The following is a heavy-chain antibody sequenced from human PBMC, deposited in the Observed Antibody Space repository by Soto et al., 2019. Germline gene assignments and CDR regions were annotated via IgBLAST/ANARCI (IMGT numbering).Heavy chain of an antibody. CDR3: ARHSPVTTVAFDI. D-gene: IGHD4-17*01. V-gene: IGHV4-59*08. CDR1: GDSITTYY. Sequence: QVQLQESGPGLVKPSETLSLTCTVSGDSITTYYWSWIRQPPGMGLEWLGDISDSGSTNYNPSLKRRVTISVDTSKNHFSLKLTSVTAADTALYYCARHSPVTTVAFDIWGHGTVVTVSS. J-gene: IGHJ3*02. CDR2: ISDSGST.